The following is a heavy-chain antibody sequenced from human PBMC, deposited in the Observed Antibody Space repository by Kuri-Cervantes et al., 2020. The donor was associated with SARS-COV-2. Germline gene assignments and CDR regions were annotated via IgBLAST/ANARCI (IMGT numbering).Heavy chain of an antibody. CDR3: ARPGGFLDV. D-gene: IGHD4-23*01. CDR1: GYSISSGYY. V-gene: IGHV4-61*09. CDR2: IYTSGST. J-gene: IGHJ6*04. Sequence: SETLSLTCAVSGYSISSGYYWSWIRQPAGKGLEWIGYIYTSGSTNYNPSLKSRVTISVDTSKNQFSLKLSSVTAADTAVYYCARPGGFLDVWGKGTTVTVSS.